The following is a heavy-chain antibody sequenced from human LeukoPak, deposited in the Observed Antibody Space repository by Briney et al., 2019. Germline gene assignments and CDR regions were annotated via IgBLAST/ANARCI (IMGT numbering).Heavy chain of an antibody. V-gene: IGHV4-38-2*01. J-gene: IGHJ4*02. Sequence: SETLSLTCAVSGYSISSAYYWSWIRQPPGKGLEWIGYIYYSGSTYYNPSLRSRVTISVDTSKNQFSLKLSSVTAADTAVYYCARHEYHDFLWGTYLTYFDSWGQGTLVTVSS. CDR2: IYYSGST. CDR3: ARHEYHDFLWGTYLTYFDS. D-gene: IGHD3-16*02. CDR1: GYSISSAYY.